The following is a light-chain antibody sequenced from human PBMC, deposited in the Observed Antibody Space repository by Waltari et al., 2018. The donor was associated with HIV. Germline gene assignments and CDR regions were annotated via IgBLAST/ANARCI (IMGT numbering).Light chain of an antibody. V-gene: IGLV2-14*03. CDR3: SSYTTTNTVV. Sequence: QSALTQSASVSGSPGQSITISCSGTSSDISTYNFVSCYQKHPDKAPNLLIYDFYTRPSGVPRRFSVSKSGDTASLTISAIQADDEADYFCSSYTTTNTVVFGGGTKVSVL. CDR2: DFY. CDR1: SSDISTYNF. J-gene: IGLJ2*01.